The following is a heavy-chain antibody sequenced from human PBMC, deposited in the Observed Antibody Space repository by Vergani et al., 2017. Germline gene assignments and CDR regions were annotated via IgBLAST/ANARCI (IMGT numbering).Heavy chain of an antibody. CDR3: SRVLRARRDYYFDY. J-gene: IGHJ4*02. Sequence: QVQLQESGPGLVKPSETLSLTCTVSGGSISSYYWSWIRQPPGKGLEWMGYIYSIGSTTYNPSLKSRGTISVDTSKNQFSLKLSSVNAADTAVYYCSRVLRARRDYYFDYWGQGTLVTVSS. V-gene: IGHV4-59*01. CDR2: IYSIGST. D-gene: IGHD2-21*02. CDR1: GGSISSYY.